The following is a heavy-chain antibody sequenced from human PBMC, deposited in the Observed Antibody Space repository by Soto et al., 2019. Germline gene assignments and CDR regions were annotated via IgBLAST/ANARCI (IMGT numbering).Heavy chain of an antibody. V-gene: IGHV3-7*01. D-gene: IGHD4-17*01. CDR1: GFTFSSYR. J-gene: IGHJ6*02. CDR2: IKQDGSEK. CDR3: ARNHDDYPYYYYGMDV. Sequence: GGSLRLSCAASGFTFSSYRMSWVRQAPGKGLEWVANIKQDGSEKYYVDSVKGRFTISRDNAKNSLYLQMNSLRAEDTAVYYCARNHDDYPYYYYGMDVWGQGTTVTVSS.